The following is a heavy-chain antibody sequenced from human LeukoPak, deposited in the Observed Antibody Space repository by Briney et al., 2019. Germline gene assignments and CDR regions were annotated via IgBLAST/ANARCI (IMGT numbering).Heavy chain of an antibody. J-gene: IGHJ6*03. Sequence: GGSLRLSCAASGFTFSSYSMNWVRQAPGKGLEWVSSISSSSSYIYYADSVKGRFTISRDNAKNTLYLQMNSLRAEDTAVYYCAKDPNAFGDYYYYYMDVWGKGTTVTVSS. V-gene: IGHV3-21*04. D-gene: IGHD3-16*01. CDR1: GFTFSSYS. CDR3: AKDPNAFGDYYYYYMDV. CDR2: ISSSSSYI.